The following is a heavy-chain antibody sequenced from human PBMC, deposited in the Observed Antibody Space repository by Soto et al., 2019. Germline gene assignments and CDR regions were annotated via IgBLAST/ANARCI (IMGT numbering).Heavy chain of an antibody. J-gene: IGHJ6*02. CDR2: IYYSGST. D-gene: IGHD6-13*01. V-gene: IGHV4-39*01. Sequence: SETLSLTFTFSGGSISSSSYYWGWIRQPPGKGLEWIGSIYYSGSTYYNPSLKSRVTISVDTSKNQFSLKLSSVTAADTAVYYCALGYSSSWDYYYYGMDVWGQGTTVS. CDR3: ALGYSSSWDYYYYGMDV. CDR1: GGSISSSSYY.